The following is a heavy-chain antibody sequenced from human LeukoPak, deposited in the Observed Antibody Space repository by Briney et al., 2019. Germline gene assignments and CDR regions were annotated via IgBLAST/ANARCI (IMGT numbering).Heavy chain of an antibody. D-gene: IGHD1-26*01. J-gene: IGHJ4*02. Sequence: GGSLRLSCAVSGFNFSTHAMGWVRQAPGKGLEWVSTVRGRDGKSYYADSMKGRLTISKDISKNTLSLQMNSLRADDTAVYYCAKGSQWDFLVGAFDSWGQGTLVTVSS. V-gene: IGHV3-23*01. CDR3: AKGSQWDFLVGAFDS. CDR2: VRGRDGKS. CDR1: GFNFSTHA.